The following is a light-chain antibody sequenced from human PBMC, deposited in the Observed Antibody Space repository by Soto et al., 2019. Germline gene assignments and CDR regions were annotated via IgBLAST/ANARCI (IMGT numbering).Light chain of an antibody. J-gene: IGKJ5*01. CDR2: DAS. V-gene: IGKV3-11*01. CDR1: QSFRGL. Sequence: EVVLTQSPGTLSLSPGERATLSCRASQSFRGLLARYQQKPGQAPRLLIYDASNRATGVPARFSGSGSGTDFTLTVSSLEPEDFALYYCQQRSNWPPEITFGQGTRLEIK. CDR3: QQRSNWPPEIT.